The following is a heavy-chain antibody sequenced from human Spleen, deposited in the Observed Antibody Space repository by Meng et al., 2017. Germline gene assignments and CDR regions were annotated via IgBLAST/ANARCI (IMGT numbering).Heavy chain of an antibody. J-gene: IGHJ4*02. Sequence: EVQLVESGGGLVKPGGSLIPSCAASGFTFSSYSLNWVRQAPGKGLEWVSSISSSSDYIYYADSVKGRFTISRDNSKNTLFLQMNSLRVEDTGMYYCVKGGQWPKPDYWGQGTLVTVSS. CDR2: ISSSSDYI. V-gene: IGHV3-21*04. CDR1: GFTFSSYS. CDR3: VKGGQWPKPDY. D-gene: IGHD6-19*01.